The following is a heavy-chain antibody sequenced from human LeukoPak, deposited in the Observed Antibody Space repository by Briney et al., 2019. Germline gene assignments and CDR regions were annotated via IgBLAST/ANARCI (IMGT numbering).Heavy chain of an antibody. V-gene: IGHV4-34*01. Sequence: SETLSLTCAVYGGSFSNYYWSWIRQPPGKGLEWIGEINDSGRINYNASLMSRVTVSVDTSKNQFSLRLTSVTATDTAVYYCARRWNYGWNYYIDAWGNGATVSVSS. CDR3: ARRWNYGWNYYIDA. J-gene: IGHJ6*03. CDR1: GGSFSNYY. D-gene: IGHD1-7*01. CDR2: INDSGRI.